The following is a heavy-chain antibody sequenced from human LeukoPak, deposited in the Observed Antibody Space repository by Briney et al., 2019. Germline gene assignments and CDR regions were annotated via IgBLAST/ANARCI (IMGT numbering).Heavy chain of an antibody. V-gene: IGHV3-21*01. J-gene: IGHJ5*01. D-gene: IGHD2-15*01. CDR1: GFTFSTYG. Sequence: GGSLRLSCAASGFTFSTYGMHWVRQAPGKGLEWVSAISSSSSYIYYADAVRGRFPISRDNAKNSLYLQMNSVRAEDTAVYYCARVPYCSGGSCYLDSWGQGTLVTVSS. CDR3: ARVPYCSGGSCYLDS. CDR2: ISSSSSYI.